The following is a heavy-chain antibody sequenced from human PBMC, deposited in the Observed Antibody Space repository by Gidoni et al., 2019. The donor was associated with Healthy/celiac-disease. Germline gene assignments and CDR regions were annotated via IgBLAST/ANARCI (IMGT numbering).Heavy chain of an antibody. CDR2: IIPIFGTA. D-gene: IGHD3-3*01. CDR1: GGTFSSYA. Sequence: QVQLVQSGAEVKKPGSSVKVSCKASGGTFSSYAISWVRQAPGQGLEWMGGIIPIFGTANYAQKLQGRVTMTADESTSTAYMELSSLRSEDTAVYYCAAYWSGYYQRPYYYYGMDVWGQGTTVTVSS. CDR3: AAYWSGYYQRPYYYYGMDV. V-gene: IGHV1-69*01. J-gene: IGHJ6*02.